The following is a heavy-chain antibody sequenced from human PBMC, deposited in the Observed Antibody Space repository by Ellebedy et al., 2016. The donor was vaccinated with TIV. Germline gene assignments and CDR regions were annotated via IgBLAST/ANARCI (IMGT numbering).Heavy chain of an antibody. D-gene: IGHD7-27*01. Sequence: PGGSLRLSCAASGFTFSSYPMSWVRQAPGKGLQWVSTISGSGDSTYYTDSVKGRFTISTDNSKNTLYLQMNSLRAEDTAVYYCARRTPNWGFFDYWGQGTLLTVSS. J-gene: IGHJ4*02. CDR1: GFTFSSYP. CDR3: ARRTPNWGFFDY. CDR2: ISGSGDST. V-gene: IGHV3-23*01.